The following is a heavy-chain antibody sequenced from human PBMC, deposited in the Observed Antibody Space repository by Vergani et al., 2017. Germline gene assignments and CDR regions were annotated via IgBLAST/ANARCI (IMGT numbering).Heavy chain of an antibody. Sequence: QVQLQQWGAGLLKPSETLSLTCAVYGGSFSGYYWSWIRQPPGKGLEWIGEINHSGSTNYNPSLKSRVTISVDTSKNPFSLKLSSVTAADTAVYYCARGVVVPAASHMDVWGKGTTVTVSS. D-gene: IGHD2-2*01. CDR3: ARGVVVPAASHMDV. J-gene: IGHJ6*03. CDR1: GGSFSGYY. V-gene: IGHV4-34*01. CDR2: INHSGST.